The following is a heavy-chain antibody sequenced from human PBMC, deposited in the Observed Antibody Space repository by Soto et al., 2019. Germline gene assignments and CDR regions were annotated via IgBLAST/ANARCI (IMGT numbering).Heavy chain of an antibody. Sequence: QITLKESGPTLVRPTQTLTLTCTFSGFSLSTSGLGVGWIRQPPGKALAWLALIYWNDDKRYSPSLKARLTITKDTSKNQVVLTMTNMDPVDTATYYCAHRPSGWYLFDYWDQGTLVTVSS. D-gene: IGHD6-19*01. CDR1: GFSLSTSGLG. CDR3: AHRPSGWYLFDY. CDR2: IYWNDDK. V-gene: IGHV2-5*01. J-gene: IGHJ4*02.